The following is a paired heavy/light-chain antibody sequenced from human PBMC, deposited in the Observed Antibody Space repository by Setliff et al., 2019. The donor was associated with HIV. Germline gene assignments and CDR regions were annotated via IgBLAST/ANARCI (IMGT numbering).Heavy chain of an antibody. D-gene: IGHD7-27*01. CDR3: ARHRNWDNLIDY. V-gene: IGHV4-39*01. CDR2: IYSTGGT. Sequence: QLQLQESGPGLVKPSETLTLTCTVSGGSVGTRDYYWAWIRQPPGKRLEWIGSIYSTGGTYYNPSLESRITISADPAKNQFSLKLSSVTATDTAVYFCARHRNWDNLIDYWGQGNLVTVSA. J-gene: IGHJ4*02. CDR1: GGSVGTRDYY.
Light chain of an antibody. CDR2: GAS. CDR1: QSVS. CDR3: QQYGSSPPWT. V-gene: IGKV3-20*01. J-gene: IGKJ1*01. Sequence: EIVLTQSPGTLSLSPGERATLSCRASQSVSLAWYQHKPGQAPRLLIFGASSRATGIPDRFSVSGSGTDFTLTISRLEPEDFAMYFCQQYGSSPPWTFGQGTKVEIK.